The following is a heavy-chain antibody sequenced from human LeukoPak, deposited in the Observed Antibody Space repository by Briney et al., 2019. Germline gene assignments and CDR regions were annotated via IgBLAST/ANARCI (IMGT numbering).Heavy chain of an antibody. J-gene: IGHJ3*02. D-gene: IGHD3-3*01. CDR1: GYSFTNYW. Sequence: GESLKISCKGSGYSFTNYWIGWVRQMPGKGLEYMCLIHPADSDTRYSPSFQGQVTISADKSVSTAYLQWSSLKASDTAMYYCARLAGDDFWSGYDLGGAFDIWGQGTMVTVSS. CDR2: IHPADSDT. V-gene: IGHV5-51*01. CDR3: ARLAGDDFWSGYDLGGAFDI.